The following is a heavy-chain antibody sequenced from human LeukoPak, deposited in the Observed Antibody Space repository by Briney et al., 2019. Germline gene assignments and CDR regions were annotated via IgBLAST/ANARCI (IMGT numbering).Heavy chain of an antibody. J-gene: IGHJ4*02. V-gene: IGHV1-18*01. CDR2: ISAYNGNT. CDR1: GYTFTSYG. Sequence: ASVKVSCKASGYTFTSYGISWVRQAPGQGLEWMGWISAYNGNTNYAQKLQGRVTMTTDTSTSTAYMELRSLRSDDTAVYYCARVQPYSSSWSSEDWWYWGQGTLVTVSS. D-gene: IGHD6-13*01. CDR3: ARVQPYSSSWSSEDWWY.